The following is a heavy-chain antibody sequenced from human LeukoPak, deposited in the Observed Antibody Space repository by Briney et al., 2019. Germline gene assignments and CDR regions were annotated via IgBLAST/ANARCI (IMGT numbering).Heavy chain of an antibody. CDR2: IIPIFGTA. CDR1: GGTFSSYA. D-gene: IGHD3-10*01. CDR3: AAGKVRGVTPNYYYYYMDV. J-gene: IGHJ6*03. Sequence: RASVKVSCKASGGTFSSYAISWVRQAPGQGLEWMGGIIPIFGTANYAQKFQGRVTITADKSTSTAYMELSSLRSEDTAVYYCAAGKVRGVTPNYYYYYMDVWGKGTTVTVSS. V-gene: IGHV1-69*06.